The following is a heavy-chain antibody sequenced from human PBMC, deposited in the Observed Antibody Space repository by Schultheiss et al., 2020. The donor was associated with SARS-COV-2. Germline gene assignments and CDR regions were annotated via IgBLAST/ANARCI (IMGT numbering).Heavy chain of an antibody. CDR1: GFTFSNAW. Sequence: GGSLRLSCAASGFTFSNAWMSWVRQAPGKGLEWVSYISSSGSTIYYADSVKGRFTISRDNAKNTLYLQMNSLRAEDTAVYYCALPRGYGDYGVYFDYWGQGTLVTVSS. CDR2: ISSSGSTI. D-gene: IGHD4-17*01. J-gene: IGHJ4*02. V-gene: IGHV3-11*04. CDR3: ALPRGYGDYGVYFDY.